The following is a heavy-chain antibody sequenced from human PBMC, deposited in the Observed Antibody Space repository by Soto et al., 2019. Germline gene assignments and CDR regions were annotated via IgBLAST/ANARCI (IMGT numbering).Heavy chain of an antibody. J-gene: IGHJ6*02. CDR2: ISYDGSNK. CDR1: GFTFSSYA. Sequence: PGGSLRLSCAASGFTFSSYAMHWVRQAPGKGLEWVAVISYDGSNKYYADSVKGRFTNSRDNSKNTLYLQMNSLRAEDTAVYYCARGPRIRIYGMDIWGQEPTVTVSS. V-gene: IGHV3-30-3*01. D-gene: IGHD3-3*02. CDR3: ARGPRIRIYGMDI.